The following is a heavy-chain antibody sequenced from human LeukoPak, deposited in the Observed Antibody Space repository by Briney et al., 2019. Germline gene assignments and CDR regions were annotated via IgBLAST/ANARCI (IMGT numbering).Heavy chain of an antibody. CDR1: GGSIRSYY. CDR3: ASGERGYSYGPLDY. D-gene: IGHD5-18*01. Sequence: SETLSLTCTVSGGSIRSYYWSWIRQPPGKGLEWIGYIFYAGSTTYNPSLKSRVTISIDTSKNQFSLKLNSVAAADTAVYYCASGERGYSYGPLDYWGQGILVTVSS. CDR2: IFYAGST. V-gene: IGHV4-59*08. J-gene: IGHJ4*02.